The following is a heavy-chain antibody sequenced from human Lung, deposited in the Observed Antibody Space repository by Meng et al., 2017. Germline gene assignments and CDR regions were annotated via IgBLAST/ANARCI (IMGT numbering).Heavy chain of an antibody. CDR2: LGAHDGDR. CDR1: DYTFTGYG. V-gene: IGHV1-18*04. Sequence: QVHPVPSRAEVKKPRASPKASCKPSDYTFTGYGVSWVRQDPGQGLEWMAWLGAHDGDRSHAPRFQDRVTVTADRLTATSFMELRNLRYDDTAVYYCARGTPGRSYSDFWGQGTLVTVSS. D-gene: IGHD3-10*01. CDR3: ARGTPGRSYSDF. J-gene: IGHJ4*02.